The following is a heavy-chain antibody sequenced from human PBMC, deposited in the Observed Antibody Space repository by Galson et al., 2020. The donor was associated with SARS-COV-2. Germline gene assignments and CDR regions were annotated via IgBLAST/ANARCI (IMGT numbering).Heavy chain of an antibody. CDR1: GYTLTELS. V-gene: IGHV1-24*01. CDR3: AKAPALYSSSPQAFYYDYGMDV. Sequence: ASVKVSCKVSGYTLTELSMHWVRQAPGQGLEWMGGFDPDDGETNYAQKFQGRVTMTADTSTDTAYMELSSLRSEDTAVYYCAKAPALYSSSPQAFYYDYGMDVWGQGTTVTVSS. J-gene: IGHJ6*02. CDR2: FDPDDGET. D-gene: IGHD6-6*01.